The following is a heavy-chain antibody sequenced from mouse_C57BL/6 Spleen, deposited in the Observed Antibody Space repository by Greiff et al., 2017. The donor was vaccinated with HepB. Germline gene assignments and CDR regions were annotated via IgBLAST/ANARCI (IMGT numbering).Heavy chain of an antibody. CDR2: INPNNGGT. Sequence: EVKLVESGPELVKPGASVKIPCKASGYTFTDYNMDWVKQSHGKSLEWIGDINPNNGGTIYNQKFKGKATLTVDKSSSTAYMELRSLTSEDTAVYYCARPYYYGPYWYFDVWGTGTTVTVSS. CDR3: ARPYYYGPYWYFDV. CDR1: GYTFTDYN. J-gene: IGHJ1*03. V-gene: IGHV1-18*01. D-gene: IGHD1-1*01.